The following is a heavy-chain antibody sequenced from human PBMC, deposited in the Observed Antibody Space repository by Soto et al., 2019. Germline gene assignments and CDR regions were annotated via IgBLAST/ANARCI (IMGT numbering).Heavy chain of an antibody. CDR1: GRSFSGYQ. J-gene: IGHJ4*02. CDR2: INHSGGT. CDR3: ARGWRAAFDC. V-gene: IGHV4-34*01. Sequence: QVQLQQWGAGLLKPSETLSLTCAVNGRSFSGYQWTWFRKPPGQGLEWIGEINHSGGTNYNASLESRVTIALDTSRNQFSLRLPSVTAADTAVYYCARGWRAAFDCWGQGTLVTVS. D-gene: IGHD6-25*01.